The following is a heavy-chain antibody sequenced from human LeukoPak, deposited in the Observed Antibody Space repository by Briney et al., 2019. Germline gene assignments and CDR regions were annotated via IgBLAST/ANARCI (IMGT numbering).Heavy chain of an antibody. V-gene: IGHV4-39*01. CDR3: ARGDYGDYWFDP. D-gene: IGHD4-17*01. CDR2: IYYSGTT. Sequence: PSQTLSLTCPVSGGSITSSSSYWGWIRQPPGKGLEWIGTIYYSGTTYYNPSLKSRVTISVDTSNNQYSLRLSSVTAADTAMYYCARGDYGDYWFDPWGQGTLVTVSS. J-gene: IGHJ5*02. CDR1: GGSITSSSSY.